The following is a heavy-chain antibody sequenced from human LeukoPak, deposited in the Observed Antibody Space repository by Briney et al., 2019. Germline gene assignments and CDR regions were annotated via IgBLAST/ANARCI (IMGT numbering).Heavy chain of an antibody. CDR3: ARGGLGYCSSTSCYAMGWFDP. J-gene: IGHJ5*02. CDR1: GYTFTGYY. V-gene: IGHV1-2*02. Sequence: ASVKVSCKASGYTFTGYYMHWVRQAPGQGLEWMGWINPNSGGTNYAQKFQGRVTMTRDTSISTAYMELGRLRSDDTAVYYCARGGLGYCSSTSCYAMGWFDPWGQGTLVTVSS. CDR2: INPNSGGT. D-gene: IGHD2-2*01.